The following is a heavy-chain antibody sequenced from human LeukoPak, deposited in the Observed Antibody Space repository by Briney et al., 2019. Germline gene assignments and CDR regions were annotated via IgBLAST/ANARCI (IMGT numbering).Heavy chain of an antibody. J-gene: IGHJ4*02. V-gene: IGHV4-61*02. CDR3: ARLSRDGYNSDY. D-gene: IGHD5-24*01. Sequence: SQTLSLTCTVSGGSISSGSYYCSWIRQPAGKGLEWIGCIYTSGSTNYNPSLKSPVTISVDTSKHQFSLKLSSVTAADTAVYYCARLSRDGYNSDYWGQGTLVTVSS. CDR2: IYTSGST. CDR1: GGSISSGSYY.